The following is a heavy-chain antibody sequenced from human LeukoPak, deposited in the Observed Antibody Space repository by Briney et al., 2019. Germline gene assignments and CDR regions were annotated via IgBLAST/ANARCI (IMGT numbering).Heavy chain of an antibody. CDR1: GFTFSDYY. V-gene: IGHV3-53*01. D-gene: IGHD6-13*01. CDR3: ARDTEQQLAFDY. Sequence: PGGSLRLSCAASGFTFSDYYMSWIRQAPGKGLEWVSVIYSGGSTYYADSVKGRFTISRDNSKNTLYLQMNSLRAEDTAVYYCARDTEQQLAFDYWGQGTLVTVSS. CDR2: IYSGGST. J-gene: IGHJ4*02.